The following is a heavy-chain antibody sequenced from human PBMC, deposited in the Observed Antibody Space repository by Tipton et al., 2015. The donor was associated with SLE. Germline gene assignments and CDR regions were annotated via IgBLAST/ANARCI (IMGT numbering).Heavy chain of an antibody. D-gene: IGHD2-8*01. V-gene: IGHV4-39*07. Sequence: TLSLTCTVSGGSISESTYSWDWIRQAPGKGLEWIGSMYFSGNTYYNPSPKSPVTLSIDTSKNQFSLKMRSVTAADTAVYFCARGYCSDGVCYGFGFFDYWGQGNLVTVSS. CDR3: ARGYCSDGVCYGFGFFDY. J-gene: IGHJ4*02. CDR2: MYFSGNT. CDR1: GGSISESTYS.